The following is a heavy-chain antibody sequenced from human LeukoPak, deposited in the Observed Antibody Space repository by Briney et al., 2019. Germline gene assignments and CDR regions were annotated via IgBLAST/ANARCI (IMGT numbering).Heavy chain of an antibody. Sequence: GGSLRLSCATSGFTFSNYDIHWVRQAPGKGLEGVAFIRYDGSNKYYADSMRGRFTISRDTSKSTVFLQMNSLRAEDTAVYYCARDASNPVSHYFDFWGQGTLVTVSS. J-gene: IGHJ4*02. V-gene: IGHV3-30*02. CDR2: IRYDGSNK. D-gene: IGHD2-8*01. CDR1: GFTFSNYD. CDR3: ARDASNPVSHYFDF.